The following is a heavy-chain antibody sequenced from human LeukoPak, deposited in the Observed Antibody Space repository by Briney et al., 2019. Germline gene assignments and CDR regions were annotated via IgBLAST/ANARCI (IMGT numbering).Heavy chain of an antibody. CDR1: GFTFSTYW. J-gene: IGHJ4*02. Sequence: GGSLRLSCTASGFTFSTYWMSWVRQAPGEGLEWVANTREDGSEKYYVDSVKGRFTISRDNAKNSLYLQMNSLRAEDTAVYYCARERAGHYYGSGSSFDYWGQETLVTVSS. CDR3: ARERAGHYYGSGSSFDY. CDR2: TREDGSEK. V-gene: IGHV3-7*01. D-gene: IGHD3-10*01.